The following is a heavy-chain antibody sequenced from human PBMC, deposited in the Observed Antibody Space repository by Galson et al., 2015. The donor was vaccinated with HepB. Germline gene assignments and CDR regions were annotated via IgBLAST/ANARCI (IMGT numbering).Heavy chain of an antibody. D-gene: IGHD6-13*01. Sequence: SLRLSCAASGFTFSRYDMHWVRQAPGKGLEWAALISYDGSGEYYADSVKGRFIISRDNSKNALYLQMNSLRAEDTAVYYCAKRAQYSSTWGRTRFSSYFDMDVWGQGTTVTVSS. CDR2: ISYDGSGE. CDR1: GFTFSRYD. J-gene: IGHJ6*02. CDR3: AKRAQYSSTWGRTRFSSYFDMDV. V-gene: IGHV3-30*18.